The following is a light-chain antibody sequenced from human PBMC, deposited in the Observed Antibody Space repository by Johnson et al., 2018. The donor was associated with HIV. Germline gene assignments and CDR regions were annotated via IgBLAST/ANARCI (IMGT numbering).Light chain of an antibody. CDR3: GTWATSLRICV. Sequence: SVLTQPPSVSAAPGQKVTISCSGTTSNIGDNFVSWYQQFPGTAPKLLIFENDKRPSVIPDRFSASKSGTSATLGITGLQTGDEADYYCGTWATSLRICVFGTGTKGTVL. J-gene: IGLJ1*01. CDR1: TSNIGDNF. V-gene: IGLV1-51*02. CDR2: END.